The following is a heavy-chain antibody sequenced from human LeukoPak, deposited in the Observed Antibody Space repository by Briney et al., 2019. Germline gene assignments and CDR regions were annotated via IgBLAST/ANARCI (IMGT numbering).Heavy chain of an antibody. CDR3: AKDLRPAEDYGGNQPLDY. Sequence: GGSLRLSCAASGFTFSSYGMHWVRQAPGKGLEWVAFIRYDGSNKYYADSVKGRFTISRDNSKNTLYLQMNGLRAEDTAVYYCAKDLRPAEDYGGNQPLDYWGQGTLVTVSS. D-gene: IGHD4-23*01. J-gene: IGHJ4*02. V-gene: IGHV3-30*02. CDR2: IRYDGSNK. CDR1: GFTFSSYG.